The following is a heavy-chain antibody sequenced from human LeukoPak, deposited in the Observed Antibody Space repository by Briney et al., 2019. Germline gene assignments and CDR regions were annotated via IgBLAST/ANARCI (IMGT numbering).Heavy chain of an antibody. D-gene: IGHD3-22*01. CDR2: IYYSGST. CDR3: ASMIVVVTTTDYCYYGMDV. CDR1: GGSISSGGYY. Sequence: SETLSLTCTVSGGSISSGGYYWSWIRQHPGKGLEWIGYIYYSGSTYYNPSLKSRVTISVDTSKNQFSLKLSSVTAADTAVYYCASMIVVVTTTDYCYYGMDVWGQGTTVTVSS. J-gene: IGHJ6*02. V-gene: IGHV4-31*03.